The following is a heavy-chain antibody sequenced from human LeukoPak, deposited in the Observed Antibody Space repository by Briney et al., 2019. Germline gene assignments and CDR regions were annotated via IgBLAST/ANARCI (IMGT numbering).Heavy chain of an antibody. CDR2: ISTYNGNT. J-gene: IGHJ4*02. Sequence: GASVKVSCKASGYTFTSYAISWVRQAPGQGLEYMGWISTYNGNTNYAPKLQGRVSLTTDTSTSTAYMELTNLRSGDTAVYYCARGPVLLDHWGQGTLVTVSS. D-gene: IGHD3-10*01. CDR1: GYTFTSYA. CDR3: ARGPVLLDH. V-gene: IGHV1-18*01.